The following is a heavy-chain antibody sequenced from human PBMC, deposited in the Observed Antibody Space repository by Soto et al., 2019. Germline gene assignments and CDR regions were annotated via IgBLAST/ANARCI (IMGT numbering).Heavy chain of an antibody. J-gene: IGHJ6*03. D-gene: IGHD5-12*01. V-gene: IGHV3-11*01. CDR1: GFTFSDYY. CDR3: ARDLRYYYYYMDV. CDR2: ISSSGSTI. Sequence: GGSLRLSCAASGFTFSDYYMSWIRQAPGKGLEWVSYISSSGSTIYYADSVKGRFTISRDNAKNSLYLQMNSLRAEDTAVYYCARDLRYYYYYMDVWGKGTTVTVSS.